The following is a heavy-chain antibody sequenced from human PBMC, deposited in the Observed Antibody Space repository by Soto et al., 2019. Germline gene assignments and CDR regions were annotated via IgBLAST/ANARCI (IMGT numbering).Heavy chain of an antibody. CDR1: GFTFDDFS. Sequence: VLLVESGGGSIQPGKSLRLSCAASGFTFDDFSMHWVRQAPGKGVEWVSSVSWDSDIIYYASSVKGRFTISRDNAKNSLFLQMNNLRVEDTALYYCAKAGGFSTDFDSWGQGTRVTVSS. V-gene: IGHV3-9*01. D-gene: IGHD2-8*02. J-gene: IGHJ4*02. CDR2: VSWDSDII. CDR3: AKAGGFSTDFDS.